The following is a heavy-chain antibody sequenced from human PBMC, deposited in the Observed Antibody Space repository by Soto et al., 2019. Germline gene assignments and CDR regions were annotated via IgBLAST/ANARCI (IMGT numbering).Heavy chain of an antibody. CDR3: AAHDSGGYYAEY. V-gene: IGHV4-39*01. Sequence: QLQLQESGPGLVKPSETLSLTCTVSGDSVTISDYYWGWIRQPTGKGLEWIGSIHYSGSTSYNPSLKSRVTISGDTSKKQFSLKLTSVTAADAAVYYCAAHDSGGYYAEYWGQGTLVTVS. D-gene: IGHD3-22*01. CDR2: IHYSGST. J-gene: IGHJ4*02. CDR1: GDSVTISDYY.